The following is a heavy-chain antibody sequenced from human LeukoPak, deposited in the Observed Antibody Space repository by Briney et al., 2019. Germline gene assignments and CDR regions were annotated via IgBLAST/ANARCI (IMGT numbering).Heavy chain of an antibody. V-gene: IGHV4-34*01. J-gene: IGHJ6*02. CDR3: ARGAYYYDSSGYYPRYYYYYGMDV. D-gene: IGHD3-22*01. Sequence: PSETLSLTCAVYGGSFSGYYWSWIRQPPEKGLEWIGEINHSGSTNYNPSLKSRVTISVDTSKNQFSLKLSSVTAADTAVYYCARGAYYYDSSGYYPRYYYYYGMDVWGQGTTVTVSS. CDR2: INHSGST. CDR1: GGSFSGYY.